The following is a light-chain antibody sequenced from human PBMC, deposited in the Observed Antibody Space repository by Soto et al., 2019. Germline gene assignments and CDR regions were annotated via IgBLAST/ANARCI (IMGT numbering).Light chain of an antibody. Sequence: EIVLTQSPATLSLSPWEGATLSCRARQSITNYLAWYQQKPGQAPRLLIYDVSNRATGIPARFSGSGSGTDFTLTISSLEPEDFAVYYCQQRSNWPQITLGQGTRLEIK. CDR2: DVS. V-gene: IGKV3-11*01. CDR3: QQRSNWPQIT. CDR1: QSITNY. J-gene: IGKJ5*01.